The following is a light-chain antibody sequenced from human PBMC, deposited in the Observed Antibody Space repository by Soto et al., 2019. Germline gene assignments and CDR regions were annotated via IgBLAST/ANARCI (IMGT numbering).Light chain of an antibody. CDR3: GSYTSSLYV. CDR1: SIDVGGYNY. V-gene: IGLV2-14*01. J-gene: IGLJ1*01. CDR2: DVS. Sequence: QSALTQPASVSGSPGQSITISCTGTSIDVGGYNYVSWYQQHPGKAPKLMIYDVSNRPSGVSNRFSGSKSGNTASLTISGLQVEDEADYYCGSYTSSLYVFGTGTKVTVL.